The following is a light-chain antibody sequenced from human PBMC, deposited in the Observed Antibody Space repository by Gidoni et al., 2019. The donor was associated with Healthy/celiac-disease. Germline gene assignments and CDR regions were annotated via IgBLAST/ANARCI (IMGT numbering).Light chain of an antibody. Sequence: EIALTQSPGTLALSPGERATLSCRGSQSVSSSYLAWYQQKPGQAPRLLIYGASSRATGIPDRFSGSGSGTDFTLTISRLEPEDFAVYYCQQYGSSPFTFGPGTKVDIK. V-gene: IGKV3-20*01. CDR3: QQYGSSPFT. CDR2: GAS. CDR1: QSVSSSY. J-gene: IGKJ3*01.